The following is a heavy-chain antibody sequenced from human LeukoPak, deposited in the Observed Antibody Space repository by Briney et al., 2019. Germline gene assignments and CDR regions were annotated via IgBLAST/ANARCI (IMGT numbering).Heavy chain of an antibody. V-gene: IGHV3-66*02. CDR2: IYTEGTT. J-gene: IGHJ4*02. Sequence: GGSLRLSCTVSGFTVSSNYFSWVRHAPGGGLEWVSVIYTEGTTYYADSVKGRYSNSKDNSKNTVYLQMSSLRVEDTAVYYCASEGDWGEATLVTVCS. D-gene: IGHD3-16*01. CDR3: ASEGD. CDR1: GFTVSSNY.